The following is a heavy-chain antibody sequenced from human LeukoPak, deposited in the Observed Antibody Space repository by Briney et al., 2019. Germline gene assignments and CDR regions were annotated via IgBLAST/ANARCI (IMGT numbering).Heavy chain of an antibody. V-gene: IGHV4-61*09. J-gene: IGHJ3*02. CDR3: ARDWYSSSWYAGGDAFDI. D-gene: IGHD6-13*01. CDR1: GGSISSGIYY. CDR2: IYTSGYT. Sequence: SETLSLTCTVSGGSISSGIYYWNWVRQPAGEGLEWIGHIYTSGYTDYNPSLKSRVTMSVDTSKNQFSLKLSSVTAADTAVYYCARDWYSSSWYAGGDAFDIWGQGTMVTVSS.